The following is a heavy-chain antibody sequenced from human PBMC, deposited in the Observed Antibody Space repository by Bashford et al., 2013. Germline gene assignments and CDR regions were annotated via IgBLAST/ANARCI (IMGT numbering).Heavy chain of an antibody. CDR1: GYTFTAYY. Sequence: VASVKVSCKGSGYTFTAYYVHWVRQAPGQGLEWMGWTNTNLGNSKYAQRFQGRVSMTRDTSISTAYMELSGLRSDDTAIYYCAREAGLADDYGYFDYVGPGTLVTVSS. CDR2: TNTNLGNS. J-gene: IGHJ4*03. CDR3: AREAGLADDYGYFDY. V-gene: IGHV1-2*02. D-gene: IGHD5-12*01.